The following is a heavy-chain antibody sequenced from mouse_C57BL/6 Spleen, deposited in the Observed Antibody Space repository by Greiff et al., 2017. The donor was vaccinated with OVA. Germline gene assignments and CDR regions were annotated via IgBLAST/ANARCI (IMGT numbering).Heavy chain of an antibody. CDR3: AKGEDSSGYYAMDY. V-gene: IGHV1-55*01. CDR1: GYTFTSYW. J-gene: IGHJ4*01. Sequence: QVQLQQPGAELVKPGASVKMSCKASGYTFTSYWITWVKQRPGQGLEWIGDIYPGSGSTNYNEKFKSKATLTVDTSSSTAYMQLSSLTSEDSAVYYCAKGEDSSGYYAMDYWGQGTSVTVAS. CDR2: IYPGSGST. D-gene: IGHD3-2*02.